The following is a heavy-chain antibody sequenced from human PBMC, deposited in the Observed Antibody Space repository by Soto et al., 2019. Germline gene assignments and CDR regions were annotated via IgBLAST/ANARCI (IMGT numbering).Heavy chain of an antibody. D-gene: IGHD5-12*01. Sequence: SEALSVNCAVSVGSFSVYYWSWLRQPPGKGLEWIGEINHSGSTNYNPSLKSRVTISVDTSKNQFSLKLSSVIAADTAVYYCARAYGGFDNGLDVWGQGTAVTVSS. CDR3: ARAYGGFDNGLDV. CDR2: INHSGST. CDR1: VGSFSVYY. J-gene: IGHJ6*02. V-gene: IGHV4-34*01.